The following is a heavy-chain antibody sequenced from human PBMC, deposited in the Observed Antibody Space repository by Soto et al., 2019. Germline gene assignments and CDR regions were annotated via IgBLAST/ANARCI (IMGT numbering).Heavy chain of an antibody. CDR2: ISGSGGST. CDR1: GFTFSSYA. J-gene: IGHJ4*02. D-gene: IGHD2-21*02. V-gene: IGHV3-23*01. CDR3: AKHAYCGGDCYLGVD. Sequence: GGSLRLSCSASGFTFSSYAMSWVRQAPGKGLEWVSAISGSGGSTYYADSVKGRFTISRDNSKNTLYLQMNSLRAEDTAVYYCAKHAYCGGDCYLGVDRGQGARVTLCS.